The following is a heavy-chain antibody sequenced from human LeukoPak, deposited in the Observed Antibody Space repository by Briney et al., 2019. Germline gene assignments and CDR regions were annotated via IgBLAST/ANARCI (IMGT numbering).Heavy chain of an antibody. CDR3: ARDTLGEGEDANYAVYYFDY. CDR2: IKQDGNEK. D-gene: IGHD4/OR15-4a*01. J-gene: IGHJ4*02. Sequence: GGSLRLSCAASGFTFFNYWMSWVRQAPGKGLEWVANIKQDGNEKYYADSVKGRFTISRDNGKNSLDLQMNSLRADDTAVYYCARDTLGEGEDANYAVYYFDYWGQGTAVTVSS. V-gene: IGHV3-7*01. CDR1: GFTFFNYW.